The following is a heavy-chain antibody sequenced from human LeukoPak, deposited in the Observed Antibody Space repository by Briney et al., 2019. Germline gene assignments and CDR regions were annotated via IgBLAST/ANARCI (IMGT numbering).Heavy chain of an antibody. Sequence: GGSLRLSCAASGFTFDDYAMHWVRQAPGKGLEWVSGISWNSGSIGYADSVKGRFTISRDNAKNSLYLQMNSLRAEDMALYYCARESTGFDYWGQGTLATVSS. V-gene: IGHV3-9*03. CDR2: ISWNSGSI. J-gene: IGHJ4*02. D-gene: IGHD3-10*01. CDR3: ARESTGFDY. CDR1: GFTFDDYA.